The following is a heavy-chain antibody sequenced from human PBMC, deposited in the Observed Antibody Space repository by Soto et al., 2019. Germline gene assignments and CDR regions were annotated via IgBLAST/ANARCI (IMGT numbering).Heavy chain of an antibody. Sequence: EVQLLESGGGLVQPGGSLRLSCAASGFTFSSYAMSWVRQAPGKGLEWVSAISGSGGSTYYADSVKGRFTIPRDNSKNTQYLQMNSPRAEDTAVYYCAKGRPVATISKSLDYWGQGTLVTVSS. CDR1: GFTFSSYA. D-gene: IGHD5-12*01. CDR2: ISGSGGST. V-gene: IGHV3-23*01. J-gene: IGHJ4*02. CDR3: AKGRPVATISKSLDY.